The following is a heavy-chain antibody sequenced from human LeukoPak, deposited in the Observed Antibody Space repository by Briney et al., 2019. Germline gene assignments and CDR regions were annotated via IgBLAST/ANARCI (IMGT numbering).Heavy chain of an antibody. CDR1: GYTFTSYG. Sequence: ASVKVSCKASGYTFTSYGISWVRQAPGQGLEWMGWISAYNGNTNYAQKLQGRVTMTTDTSTSTAYMELGSLRSDDTAVYYCARDGFGITMVRGVIDFDYWGQGTLVTVSS. CDR3: ARDGFGITMVRGVIDFDY. D-gene: IGHD3-10*01. CDR2: ISAYNGNT. V-gene: IGHV1-18*01. J-gene: IGHJ4*02.